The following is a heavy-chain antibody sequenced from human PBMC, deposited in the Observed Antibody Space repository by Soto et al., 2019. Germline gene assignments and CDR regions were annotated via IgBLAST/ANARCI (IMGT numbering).Heavy chain of an antibody. D-gene: IGHD6-19*01. CDR1: GGSIRNDNFY. J-gene: IGHJ3*02. V-gene: IGHV4-31*03. CDR3: ARDLEGTVTGRWAFGI. Sequence: QVQLQESGQGLVKPSQTLSLTCTVSGGSIRNDNFYWRYLRQRPGKGLEWIGYISYSGYTYYNPSLKSRVIISVDPSNNQFSLILNSVTAADTAVYYCARDLEGTVTGRWAFGIWGRGTLVTVSS. CDR2: ISYSGYT.